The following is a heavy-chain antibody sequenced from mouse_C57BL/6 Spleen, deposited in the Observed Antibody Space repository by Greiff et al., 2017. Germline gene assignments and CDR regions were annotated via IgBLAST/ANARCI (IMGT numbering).Heavy chain of an antibody. J-gene: IGHJ4*01. CDR1: GFSFTSYG. Sequence: VKLVESGPGLVAPSQSLSITCTVSGFSFTSYGVHWVRQPPGTGLEWLVVIWSDGSTTYYSALKSRLSISKDNSKSQVLLKMNRLQTDDTTMYYCARQGNSNYLDYAMDYWGQGTSVTVSS. CDR2: IWSDGST. D-gene: IGHD2-5*01. V-gene: IGHV2-6-1*01. CDR3: ARQGNSNYLDYAMDY.